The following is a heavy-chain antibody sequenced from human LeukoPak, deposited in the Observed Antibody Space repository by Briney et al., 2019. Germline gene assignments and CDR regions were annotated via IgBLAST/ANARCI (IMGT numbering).Heavy chain of an antibody. D-gene: IGHD3-10*02. Sequence: GGSLRLSCTDSGFTFSVYWMSWVRQAPGKGLEWVANIKQDGSEKHYVDSVKGRFTISRDNAKNSLYLQMNSLRAEDTAVYYCAELGITMIGGVWGKGTTVTISS. V-gene: IGHV3-7*01. CDR2: IKQDGSEK. J-gene: IGHJ6*04. CDR3: AELGITMIGGV. CDR1: GFTFSVYW.